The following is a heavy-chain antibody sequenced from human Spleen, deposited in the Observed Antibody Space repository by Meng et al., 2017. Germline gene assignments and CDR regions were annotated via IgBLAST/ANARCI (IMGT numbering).Heavy chain of an antibody. V-gene: IGHV4-34*01. D-gene: IGHD3-10*01. CDR3: ARGITMVRGVILPYNWFDP. Sequence: QAERPLGGAGHLCRSESQDLTFAVEGGSLRGYYWSRIRQPPGKGLEWIREINHSGNTNYNPSLKSRVTISVDTSKNQFSLKLSSVTAADTAVYYCARGITMVRGVILPYNWFDPWGQGTLVTVSS. CDR1: GGSLRGYY. J-gene: IGHJ5*02. CDR2: INHSGNT.